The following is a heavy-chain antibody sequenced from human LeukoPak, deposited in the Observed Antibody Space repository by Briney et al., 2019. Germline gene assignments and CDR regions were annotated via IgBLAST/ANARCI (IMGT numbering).Heavy chain of an antibody. CDR3: ARSHQRVGIEDY. CDR1: GFTFNSFG. Sequence: GGSLRLSCAASGFTFNSFGMSWVRQAPGKGLEWLSYISSSSSTIYYADSVRGRFTISRDNPKNSLYLQINSLRADDTAVYYCARSHQRVGIEDYWGQGTLVTVSS. D-gene: IGHD1-26*01. J-gene: IGHJ4*02. CDR2: ISSSSSTI. V-gene: IGHV3-48*04.